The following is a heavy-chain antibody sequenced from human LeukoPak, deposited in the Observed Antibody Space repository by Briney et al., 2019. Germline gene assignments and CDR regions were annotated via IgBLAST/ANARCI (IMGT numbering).Heavy chain of an antibody. V-gene: IGHV1-2*04. J-gene: IGHJ4*02. CDR3: ARDRGEMATGNDY. Sequence: ASVKVSCKASGYTFTGYYMHWVRQAPGQGLEWMGWINPNSGGTNYAQKFQGWVTMTRDTSISTAYMELSRLRSDDTAVYYCARDRGEMATGNDYWGQGTLVTVSS. CDR2: INPNSGGT. D-gene: IGHD5-24*01. CDR1: GYTFTGYY.